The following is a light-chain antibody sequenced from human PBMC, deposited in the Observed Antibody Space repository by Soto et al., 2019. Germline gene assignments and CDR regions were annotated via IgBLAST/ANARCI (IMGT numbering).Light chain of an antibody. Sequence: IVLTQSPGSLSLSPGERATLSCRASQSVSNNYLAWYQQKPGQAPRLLIYGASNSATGIPDRFSGSGSGTDFTLTISGLEPEDFAVYYCQQYGSSGTFGQGTKVDIK. CDR2: GAS. CDR3: QQYGSSGT. V-gene: IGKV3-20*01. CDR1: QSVSNNY. J-gene: IGKJ1*01.